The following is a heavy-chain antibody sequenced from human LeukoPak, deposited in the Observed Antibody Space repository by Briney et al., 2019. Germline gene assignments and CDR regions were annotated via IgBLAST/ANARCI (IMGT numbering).Heavy chain of an antibody. Sequence: PSETLSLTCTVSAGSISTYYWSWIRQPPGKGLEWIGYIHYSESSDYDPSLKSRVTISLDTSNNQFSLKLSSVTVADTAVYYCARRHPSRGMDVWGQGTTVTVSS. CDR1: AGSISTYY. J-gene: IGHJ6*02. V-gene: IGHV4-59*08. CDR3: ARRHPSRGMDV. CDR2: IHYSESS.